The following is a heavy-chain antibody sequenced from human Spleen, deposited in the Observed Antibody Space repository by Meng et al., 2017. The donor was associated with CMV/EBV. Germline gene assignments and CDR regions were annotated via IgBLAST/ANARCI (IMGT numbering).Heavy chain of an antibody. V-gene: IGHV3-21*01. CDR2: ISSSTYYK. CDR1: GFTFSNFS. Sequence: GESLKISCAASGFTFSNFSMIWVRQAPGKGLEYVSSISSSTYYKYYADSVKGRFTISRDNAKKSLYLQMNSLRAEDTAVYYCARTGALRGYFDYWGQGTLVTVSS. J-gene: IGHJ4*02. CDR3: ARTGALRGYFDY. D-gene: IGHD3-3*02.